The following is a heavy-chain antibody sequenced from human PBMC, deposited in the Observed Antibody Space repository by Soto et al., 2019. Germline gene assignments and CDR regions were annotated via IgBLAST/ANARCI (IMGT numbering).Heavy chain of an antibody. CDR3: AREIVTTGGNNYFDP. CDR2: VYHTGDT. V-gene: IGHV4-4*02. D-gene: IGHD5-12*01. J-gene: IGHJ5*02. Sequence: SETLSLTCGVSGGTVASSHWWSWVRQSPGGGLEWIGNVYHTGDTNFNPSLQSRVTISVDKSNNQFSLRLNSLTAADTAVYFCAREIVTTGGNNYFDPWGPGTLVTVSS. CDR1: GGTVASSHW.